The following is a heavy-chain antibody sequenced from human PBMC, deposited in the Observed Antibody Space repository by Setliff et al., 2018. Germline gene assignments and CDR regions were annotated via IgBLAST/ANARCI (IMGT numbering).Heavy chain of an antibody. CDR1: GYTFISYG. Sequence: GASVKVSCKASGYTFISYGISWLRQAPGQGLEWMGGIIPMFGTPAYAQKFQGRVTIMTDESTSTAYMELRSLRSDDTAVYYCARGPLDFVVTPAAAKFDYWGQGTLVTVSS. D-gene: IGHD2-2*01. V-gene: IGHV1-69*05. CDR2: IIPMFGTP. J-gene: IGHJ4*02. CDR3: ARGPLDFVVTPAAAKFDY.